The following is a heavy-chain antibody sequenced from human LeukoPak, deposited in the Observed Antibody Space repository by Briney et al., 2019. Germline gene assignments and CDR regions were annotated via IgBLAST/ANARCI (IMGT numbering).Heavy chain of an antibody. J-gene: IGHJ4*02. CDR3: AREVATRGYFDY. Sequence: TLSLTRTVSGSSINSGAYYWSWIRHHPGKGLEWIGYIYYSGSTYYNPSLKSRVTISIDTSTNQFSLKLSSVTAADTAVYYCAREVATRGYFDYWGQGTLVTVSS. V-gene: IGHV4-31*03. D-gene: IGHD5-12*01. CDR2: IYYSGST. CDR1: GSSINSGAYY.